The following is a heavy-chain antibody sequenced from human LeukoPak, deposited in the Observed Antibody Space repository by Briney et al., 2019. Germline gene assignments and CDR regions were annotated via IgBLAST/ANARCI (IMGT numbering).Heavy chain of an antibody. D-gene: IGHD5-18*01. V-gene: IGHV3-21*04. CDR3: AGRVTGYSSGYVY. Sequence: GGSLRLSCAASGFTFRDYTMNWVRQSPGKGLEWVSAINKGGTFIKYADSVKGRFVVSRDNSENIVYLQMNNLRAEDTAVYYCAGRVTGYSSGYVYWGQGTLVTVSS. CDR2: INKGGTFI. J-gene: IGHJ4*02. CDR1: GFTFRDYT.